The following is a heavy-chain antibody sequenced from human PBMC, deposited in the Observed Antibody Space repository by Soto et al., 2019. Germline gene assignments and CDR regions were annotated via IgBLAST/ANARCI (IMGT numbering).Heavy chain of an antibody. J-gene: IGHJ5*02. CDR1: GDSLSGYA. CDR3: ARKLEASVRHVEWFSYKWFDP. D-gene: IGHD3-9*01. V-gene: IGHV4-34*01. Sequence: SETLSLTCDVHGDSLSGYAWSWIRQPPGKGLEWIGEITFRGVTNYHPSLKSRVSMSVDTSKNRISLSVSSVTAADTALYLCARKLEASVRHVEWFSYKWFDPWGPGTLVTVSS. CDR2: ITFRGVT.